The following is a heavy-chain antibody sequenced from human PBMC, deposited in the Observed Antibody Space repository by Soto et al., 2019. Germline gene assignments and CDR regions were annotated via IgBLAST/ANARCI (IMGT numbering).Heavy chain of an antibody. D-gene: IGHD5-12*01. CDR1: GGTFSSYA. CDR3: ASQSRWLQLGRRYYGMDV. J-gene: IGHJ6*02. Sequence: QVQLVQSGAEVKKPGSSVKVSCKASGGTFSSYAISWVRQAPGQGLEWMGGIIPIFGTANYAQKFQGRVTITADESTSTAYMELSSLRSEDTAVYYCASQSRWLQLGRRYYGMDVWGQGTTVTVSS. V-gene: IGHV1-69*01. CDR2: IIPIFGTA.